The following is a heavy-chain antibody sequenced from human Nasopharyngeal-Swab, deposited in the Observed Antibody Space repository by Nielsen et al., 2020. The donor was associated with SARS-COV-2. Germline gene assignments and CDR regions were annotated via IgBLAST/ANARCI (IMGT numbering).Heavy chain of an antibody. V-gene: IGHV3-49*03. CDR1: GFTFGDYA. CDR3: TRGGTTVTPGYYYYGMDV. Sequence: GGSLRLSCTASGFTFGDYAMSWFRQAPGKGLEWVGFIRSKAYGGITEYAASVKGRFTISRDDSKSIAYLQMNSLKTEDTAVYYCTRGGTTVTPGYYYYGMDVWGQGTTVTVSS. D-gene: IGHD4-11*01. J-gene: IGHJ6*02. CDR2: IRSKAYGGIT.